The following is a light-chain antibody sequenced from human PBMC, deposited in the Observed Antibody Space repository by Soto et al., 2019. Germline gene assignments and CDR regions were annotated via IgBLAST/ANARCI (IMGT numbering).Light chain of an antibody. Sequence: EIVMTQSPATLSLSPGARATLSCRASQNVGIFLAWYQQKPGQPTRLLIYDTSNRDTGIPARFSGSRSGTDFTLTISSLETEEFAFYYCQQRTNWPSFGQGTRLEIE. V-gene: IGKV3-11*01. CDR1: QNVGIF. CDR3: QQRTNWPS. CDR2: DTS. J-gene: IGKJ5*01.